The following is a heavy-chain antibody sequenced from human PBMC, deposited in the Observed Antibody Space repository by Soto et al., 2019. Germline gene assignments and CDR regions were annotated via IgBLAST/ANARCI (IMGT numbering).Heavy chain of an antibody. J-gene: IGHJ5*02. CDR1: GYTFTTYG. CDR2: MNPNTGNT. Sequence: ASVKVSCKASGYTFTTYGINWVRQATGQGLEWMGWMNPNTGNTAYAQKFQGRVTMTRNTSISTAYMELSGLTSEDTAVYYCARGTHNYRFDPWGQGTLVTVSS. V-gene: IGHV1-8*01. D-gene: IGHD1-1*01. CDR3: ARGTHNYRFDP.